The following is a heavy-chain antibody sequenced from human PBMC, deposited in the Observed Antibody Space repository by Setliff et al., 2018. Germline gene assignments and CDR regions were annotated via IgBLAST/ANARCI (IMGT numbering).Heavy chain of an antibody. V-gene: IGHV1-18*01. Sequence: AASVKVSCKASGYTFTSYGISWVRQAPGQGLEWMGWISAYNGNTNYAQKLQGRVTMTTDTSTSTAYMELRSLRSDDTAVYFCARFGGSCSSSSCYASDLWGQGTMVTVSS. J-gene: IGHJ3*01. CDR1: GYTFTSYG. CDR2: ISAYNGNT. CDR3: ARFGGSCSSSSCYASDL. D-gene: IGHD2-2*01.